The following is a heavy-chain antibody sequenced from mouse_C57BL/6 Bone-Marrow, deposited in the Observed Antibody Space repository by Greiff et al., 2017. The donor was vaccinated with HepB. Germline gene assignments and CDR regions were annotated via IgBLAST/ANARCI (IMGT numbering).Heavy chain of an antibody. CDR3: ARCFYYSNYDYAMDY. CDR1: GYAFSSSW. D-gene: IGHD2-5*01. Sequence: VQLQQSGPELVKPGASVKISCKASGYAFSSSWMNWVKQRPGKGLEWIGRIYPGDGDTNYNGKFKGKATLTADKSSSTAYMQLSSLTSEDSAVYFCARCFYYSNYDYAMDYWGQGTSVTVSS. CDR2: IYPGDGDT. V-gene: IGHV1-82*01. J-gene: IGHJ4*01.